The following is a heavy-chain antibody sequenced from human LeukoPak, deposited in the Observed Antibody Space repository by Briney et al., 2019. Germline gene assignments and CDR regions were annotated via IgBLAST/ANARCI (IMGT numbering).Heavy chain of an antibody. CDR2: FDPEDGET. Sequence: ASVKVSCKVSGYTLTELSMHWVRQAPGKGLEWMGGFDPEDGETIYAQKFQGRVTMTEDTSTDTAYMELSSLRSEDTAVYYCATGYCSGGSCSLIDYWGQGTLVTVSS. J-gene: IGHJ4*02. V-gene: IGHV1-24*01. CDR1: GYTLTELS. D-gene: IGHD2-15*01. CDR3: ATGYCSGGSCSLIDY.